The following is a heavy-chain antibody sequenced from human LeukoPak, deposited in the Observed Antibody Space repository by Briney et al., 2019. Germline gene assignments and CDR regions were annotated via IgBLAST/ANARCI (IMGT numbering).Heavy chain of an antibody. V-gene: IGHV3-23*01. CDR1: GFTFSSYA. D-gene: IGHD3-3*01. CDR2: ISGRGDLE. CDR3: AREGDFWSGYPIDHYYYMDV. Sequence: GGSLRPSCSASGFTFSSYAMTWVRQAPGKGLEWVSTISGRGDLEFYTESVKGRFTISRDHSKNTVHLQMDSLRAEDTAIYYCAREGDFWSGYPIDHYYYMDVWGKGTTVTVTS. J-gene: IGHJ6*03.